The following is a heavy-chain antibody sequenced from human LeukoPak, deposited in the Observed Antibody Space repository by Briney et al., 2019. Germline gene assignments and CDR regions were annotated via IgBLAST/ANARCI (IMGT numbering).Heavy chain of an antibody. V-gene: IGHV3-23*01. CDR3: AKDLSPWAGLLTVAGSDAFDI. Sequence: PGGSLRLSCTASGFTFSSYAMNWVRQAPGKGLEWVSTISGSGGSTYYADSVKGRFTISRDSSKNTLYLQMNSLRVEDTAVYYCAKDLSPWAGLLTVAGSDAFDIWGQGTVVTVSS. CDR2: ISGSGGST. D-gene: IGHD6-19*01. J-gene: IGHJ3*02. CDR1: GFTFSSYA.